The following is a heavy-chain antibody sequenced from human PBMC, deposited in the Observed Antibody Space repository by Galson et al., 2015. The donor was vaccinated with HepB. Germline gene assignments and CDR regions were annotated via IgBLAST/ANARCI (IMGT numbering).Heavy chain of an antibody. D-gene: IGHD2-2*02. CDR3: ARDGHCSSTSCYRYYYYYMDV. CDR1: GGSISSGSYY. J-gene: IGHJ6*03. V-gene: IGHV4-61*02. Sequence: TLSLTCTVSGGSISSGSYYWSWIRQPAGKGLEWIGRIYTSGSTNYNPSLKSRVTMSVDTSKNQFSLKLSSVTAADTAVYYCARDGHCSSTSCYRYYYYYMDVWGKGTTVTVSS. CDR2: IYTSGST.